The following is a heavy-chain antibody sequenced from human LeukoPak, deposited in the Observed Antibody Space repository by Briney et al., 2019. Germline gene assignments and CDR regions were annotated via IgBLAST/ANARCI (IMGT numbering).Heavy chain of an antibody. V-gene: IGHV3-74*01. D-gene: IGHD5-18*01. CDR1: GFTFTTYW. CDR3: ARDAVDTANAV. Sequence: GGSLRLSCAASGFTFTTYWMHWVRQAPGKGLVWVSHINSDGSITSYADSVKARFTISRDNAKNTLYLQMNSLRAEDTAVYYCARDAVDTANAVWGQGTTVTVSS. CDR2: INSDGSIT. J-gene: IGHJ6*02.